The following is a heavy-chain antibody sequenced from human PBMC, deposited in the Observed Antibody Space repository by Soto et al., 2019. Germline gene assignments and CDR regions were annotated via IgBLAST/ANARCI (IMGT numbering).Heavy chain of an antibody. J-gene: IGHJ4*02. CDR2: IYYSGST. CDR3: AREVVAATLGTFDY. V-gene: IGHV4-31*03. Sequence: SETLSLTCTVSGGSISSGGYYWSWIRQHPGKGLEWIGYIYYSGSTYYNPSLKSRVTISVDTSKNQFSLKLSSVTAADTAVYYCAREVVAATLGTFDYWGQGTLVTVSS. CDR1: GGSISSGGYY. D-gene: IGHD2-15*01.